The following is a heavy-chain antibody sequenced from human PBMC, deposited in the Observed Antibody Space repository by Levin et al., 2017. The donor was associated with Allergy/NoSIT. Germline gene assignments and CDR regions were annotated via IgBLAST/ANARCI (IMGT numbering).Heavy chain of an antibody. D-gene: IGHD3-10*01. CDR2: ITYDGSNR. CDR3: ARAKYYFGSGSYPAGLDY. Sequence: GGSLRLSCAASGFTFSSYAMHWVRQAPGKGLEWVAIITYDGSNRYYADSVKGRFTLSRDNSKNTLYLQMNSLREEDAALYYCARAKYYFGSGSYPAGLDYWGQGTLVTVSS. CDR1: GFTFSSYA. J-gene: IGHJ4*02. V-gene: IGHV3-30-3*01.